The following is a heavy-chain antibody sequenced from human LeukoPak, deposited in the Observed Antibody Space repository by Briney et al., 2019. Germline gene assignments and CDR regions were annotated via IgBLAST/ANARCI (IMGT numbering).Heavy chain of an antibody. Sequence: ASVKVSCKASGYTFTSYGISWVRQAPGQGLEWMGWISAYNGNTNYAQKLQGRVTMTTDTSTSTAYMELRSLRSDDTAVYYCARGPHYYGSGSSPEDYWGQGTLVTVSS. D-gene: IGHD3-10*01. CDR1: GYTFTSYG. CDR3: ARGPHYYGSGSSPEDY. CDR2: ISAYNGNT. V-gene: IGHV1-18*04. J-gene: IGHJ4*02.